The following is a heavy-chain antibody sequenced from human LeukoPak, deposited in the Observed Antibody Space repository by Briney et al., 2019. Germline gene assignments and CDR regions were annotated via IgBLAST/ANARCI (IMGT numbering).Heavy chain of an antibody. Sequence: SETLSLTCTVSGGSITGYYWGWIRQPPGKGLEWIGYIYHSGSTKYNPSLKSRVTMSVDTSKNHFSLKLSSVTAADTAVYYCARDAVAGRVYYFDYWGQGVLVAVSS. CDR2: IYHSGST. CDR3: ARDAVAGRVYYFDY. D-gene: IGHD6-19*01. J-gene: IGHJ4*02. CDR1: GGSITGYY. V-gene: IGHV4-59*01.